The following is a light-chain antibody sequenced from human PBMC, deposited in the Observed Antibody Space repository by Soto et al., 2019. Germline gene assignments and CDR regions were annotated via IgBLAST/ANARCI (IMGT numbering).Light chain of an antibody. J-gene: IGLJ2*01. CDR3: SSYTSSTTVV. CDR2: DVS. CDR1: SSDVGGYNY. Sequence: SALTQPASVSGSPGQSITISCTGTSSDVGGYNYVSWYQQHPDKAPKLMIYDVSNRPSGVSNRFSGSKSGNTASLTISGLQAEDEADYYCSSYTSSTTVVFGGGTQLTVL. V-gene: IGLV2-14*01.